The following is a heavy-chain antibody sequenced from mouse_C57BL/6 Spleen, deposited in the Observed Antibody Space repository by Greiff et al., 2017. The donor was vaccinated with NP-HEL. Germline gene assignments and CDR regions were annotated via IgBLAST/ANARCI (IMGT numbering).Heavy chain of an antibody. V-gene: IGHV1-5*01. CDR2: IYPGNSDT. Sequence: VQLQQSGTVLARPGASVKMSCKTSGYTFTSYWMHWVKQRPGQGLEWIGDIYPGNSDTSYNQKFKGQATLTAVTSASTAYMELSSLTNEDSAVYYCTRLDDYSYFDYWGQGTTLTVSS. CDR1: GYTFTSYW. CDR3: TRLDDYSYFDY. D-gene: IGHD2-4*01. J-gene: IGHJ2*01.